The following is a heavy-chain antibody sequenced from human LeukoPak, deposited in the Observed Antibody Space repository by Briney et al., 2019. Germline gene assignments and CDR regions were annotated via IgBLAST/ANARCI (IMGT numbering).Heavy chain of an antibody. CDR2: ISRGGNSI. Sequence: GGSLRLSCAASGFTFSDYYMSWLRQAPGKGLEWVSSISRGGNSIYYADSVKGRFTISRDNSKNTLYLQMNSLRAEDTAVYYCARATSPGIVGATEAFDIWGQGTMVTVSS. CDR3: ARATSPGIVGATEAFDI. CDR1: GFTFSDYY. J-gene: IGHJ3*02. D-gene: IGHD1-26*01. V-gene: IGHV3-11*04.